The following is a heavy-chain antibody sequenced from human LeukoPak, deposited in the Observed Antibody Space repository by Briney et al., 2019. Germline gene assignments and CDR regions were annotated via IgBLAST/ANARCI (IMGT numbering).Heavy chain of an antibody. CDR2: IWYDGSNK. Sequence: GGSLRLSCAASGFTFSSYGMHWVRQAPGKGLEWVAVIWYDGSNKYYADSVKGRFTISRDNSKNTLYLQMNSLRAEDTAVYYCARDYSSGFFDYWGQGTLVTVSS. J-gene: IGHJ4*02. V-gene: IGHV3-33*01. D-gene: IGHD3-22*01. CDR3: ARDYSSGFFDY. CDR1: GFTFSSYG.